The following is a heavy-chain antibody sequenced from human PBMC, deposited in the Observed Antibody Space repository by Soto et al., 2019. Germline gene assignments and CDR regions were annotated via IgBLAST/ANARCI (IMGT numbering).Heavy chain of an antibody. V-gene: IGHV3-48*03. J-gene: IGHJ5*02. Sequence: QPGGSLRLPCAASGFTFSSDEMNWVRQAPGKGLEWVSSISSSGSNIYYADSVKGRFTISRDNAKNSLYLQMNRLRAEDTAVYYYATSWGVYCCSSSCYSPWFDPWGQGTQVTVSS. CDR2: ISSSGSNI. CDR1: GFTFSSDE. CDR3: ATSWGVYCCSSSCYSPWFDP. D-gene: IGHD2-2*02.